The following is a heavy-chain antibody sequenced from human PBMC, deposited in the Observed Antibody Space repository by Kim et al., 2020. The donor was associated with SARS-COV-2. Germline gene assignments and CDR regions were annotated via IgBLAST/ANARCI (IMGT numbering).Heavy chain of an antibody. CDR2: FDPEDGET. J-gene: IGHJ3*02. CDR3: ATERGGGLPSWGWGLLETSNGAFDI. V-gene: IGHV1-24*01. D-gene: IGHD2-15*01. CDR1: GYTLTELS. Sequence: ASVKVSCKVSGYTLTELSMHWVRQAPGKGLEWMGGFDPEDGETIYAQKFQGRVTMTEDTSTDTAYMELSSLRSEDTAVYYCATERGGGLPSWGWGLLETSNGAFDIWGQGTMVTVSS.